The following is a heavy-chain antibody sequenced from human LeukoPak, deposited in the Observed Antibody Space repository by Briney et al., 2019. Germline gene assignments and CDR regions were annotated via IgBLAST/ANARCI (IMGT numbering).Heavy chain of an antibody. J-gene: IGHJ5*01. CDR2: IDNSGST. Sequence: SETLSLTCTVSGGSISSGGYYWSWIRHHPGKVLEWIGHIDNSGSTYYNPSLESRVSISVDTSKNQFPLKLSSVTAADTAVYYCARVPRGYCGGGSCFLFDSWGQGTLVTVSS. CDR1: GGSISSGGYY. CDR3: ARVPRGYCGGGSCFLFDS. V-gene: IGHV4-31*03. D-gene: IGHD2-15*01.